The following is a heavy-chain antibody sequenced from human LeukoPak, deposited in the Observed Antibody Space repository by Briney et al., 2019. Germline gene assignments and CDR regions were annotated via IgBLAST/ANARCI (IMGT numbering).Heavy chain of an antibody. CDR2: ISYDGSKK. D-gene: IGHD3-9*01. J-gene: IGHJ5*02. CDR3: AKGDYYDVLTGRQNWFGP. V-gene: IGHV3-30*18. CDR1: GXMFSSHG. Sequence: PGGSLRLSCAASGXMFSSHGMHWVRQAPGKGLEWVAVISYDGSKKYYADSVKGRFTISRDNSKNTLYLQMNSLRVEDTAVYYCAKGDYYDVLTGRQNWFGPWGQGTLVTVSS.